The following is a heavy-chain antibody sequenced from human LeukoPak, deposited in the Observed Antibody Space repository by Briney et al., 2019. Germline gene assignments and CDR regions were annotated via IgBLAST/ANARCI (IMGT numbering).Heavy chain of an antibody. Sequence: SVKVSCKASGGTFSSYAISWVRQAPGQGLEWMGGIIPIFGTANYAQKFQGRVTITADKSTSTAYMELSSLRSEDTAVYYCARDGGHGFRGYFDYWGQGTLVTVSS. CDR1: GGTFSSYA. CDR2: IIPIFGTA. V-gene: IGHV1-69*06. CDR3: ARDGGHGFRGYFDY. J-gene: IGHJ4*02. D-gene: IGHD2-15*01.